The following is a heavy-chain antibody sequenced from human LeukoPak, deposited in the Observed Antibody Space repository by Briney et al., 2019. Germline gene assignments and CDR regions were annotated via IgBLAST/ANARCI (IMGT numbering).Heavy chain of an antibody. CDR2: IWYDGSNK. CDR1: RFTFSSYG. CDR3: ARSTVTTGLGFDY. J-gene: IGHJ4*02. Sequence: PGGSLRLSCAASRFTFSSYGMHWARQGPGKGLEWVAVIWYDGSNKYYADSVKGRFTISRDNSKNTLYLQMNSLRAEDTAVYYCARSTVTTGLGFDYWGQGTLVTVSS. V-gene: IGHV3-33*01. D-gene: IGHD4-11*01.